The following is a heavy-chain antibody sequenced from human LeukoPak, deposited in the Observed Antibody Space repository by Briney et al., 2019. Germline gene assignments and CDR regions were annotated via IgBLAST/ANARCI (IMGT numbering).Heavy chain of an antibody. Sequence: SVKVSCKASGGTFSSYAISWVRQAPGQGLEWTGRIIPILGIANYAQKFQGRVTITADKSTSTAYMELSSLRSEDTAVYYCARVRTVVVAATAVAAFDIWGQGTMVTVSS. J-gene: IGHJ3*02. V-gene: IGHV1-69*04. CDR3: ARVRTVVVAATAVAAFDI. D-gene: IGHD2-15*01. CDR2: IIPILGIA. CDR1: GGTFSSYA.